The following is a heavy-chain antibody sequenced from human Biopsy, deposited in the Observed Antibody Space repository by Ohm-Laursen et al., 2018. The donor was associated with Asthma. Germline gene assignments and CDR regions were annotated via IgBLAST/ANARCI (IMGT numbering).Heavy chain of an antibody. CDR1: GGSINNFY. D-gene: IGHD6-13*01. J-gene: IGHJ5*02. V-gene: IGHV4-59*01. CDR3: ARGQKSAGGRWFDP. Sequence: GTLSLTCTASGGSINNFYWSWIRQPPGKGLESIGHVYYSGSTNYNPSLKSRVTISIDASKNHFSLKLTSVTAADTAVYYCARGQKSAGGRWFDPWGQGTLVTVSS. CDR2: VYYSGST.